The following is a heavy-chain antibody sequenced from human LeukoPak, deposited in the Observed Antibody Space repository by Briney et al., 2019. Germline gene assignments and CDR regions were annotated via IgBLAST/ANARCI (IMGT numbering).Heavy chain of an antibody. Sequence: SETLSLTCTVSGGSISSSSYYWAWIRQPPGKGLERIGSIYYSGSTYYNPSLKSRVTISVDTSKNQFSLKLSSVTAADTAVYYCARHPQYYYYYMDGWGKGTTVTISS. J-gene: IGHJ6*03. CDR1: GGSISSSSYY. CDR3: ARHPQYYYYYMDG. V-gene: IGHV4-39*01. CDR2: IYYSGST.